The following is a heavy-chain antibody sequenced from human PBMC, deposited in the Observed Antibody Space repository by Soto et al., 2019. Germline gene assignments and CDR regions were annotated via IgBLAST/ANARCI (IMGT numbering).Heavy chain of an antibody. J-gene: IGHJ4*02. V-gene: IGHV2-5*02. D-gene: IGHD1-1*01. CDR2: IYWDDDK. CDR1: GFSLSSSGVG. Sequence: QITLKESGPTRVKPTQTLTLACTFSGFSLSSSGVGVGWIRQPPGKALEQLALIYWDDDKRYSPSLKSRLTITKATSKSQVVLTMTNMDPVDTATYYCAHRAGLQGNWDGGYFDFWGQGALVTVSS. CDR3: AHRAGLQGNWDGGYFDF.